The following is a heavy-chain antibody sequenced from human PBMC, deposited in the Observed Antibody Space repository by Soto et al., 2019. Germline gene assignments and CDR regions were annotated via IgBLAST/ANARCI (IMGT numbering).Heavy chain of an antibody. CDR3: ARVDYFDRSGSISYWYLEL. D-gene: IGHD3-22*01. CDR1: GGSVSSGSYY. V-gene: IGHV4-61*03. CDR2: IFHSGTT. J-gene: IGHJ2*01. Sequence: QVQLQESGPGLVKPSEALSLTCTVSGGSVSSGSYYWSWIRQPPGKGLEWIGYIFHSGTTNYNPSLNSRVTISVDPSKNHFSLKLSSAAAPATAVYSCARVDYFDRSGSISYWYLELWGRGTLVTVSS.